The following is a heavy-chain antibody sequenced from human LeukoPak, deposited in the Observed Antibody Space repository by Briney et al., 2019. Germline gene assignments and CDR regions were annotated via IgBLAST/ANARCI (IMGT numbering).Heavy chain of an antibody. V-gene: IGHV4-59*01. Sequence: SETLSLTCTVSGGSISSYYWSWIRQPPGKGLEWIGYVSYSGSTNYNPSLKSRVTISEDTSKNHFSPKLSSVTAADTAVYYCAMYNFWSGYYGDYWGQGTLVTVSS. CDR1: GGSISSYY. CDR3: AMYNFWSGYYGDY. J-gene: IGHJ4*02. D-gene: IGHD3-3*01. CDR2: VSYSGST.